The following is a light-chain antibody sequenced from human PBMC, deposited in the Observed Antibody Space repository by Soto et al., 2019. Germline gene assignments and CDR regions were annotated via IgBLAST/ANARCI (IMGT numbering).Light chain of an antibody. J-gene: IGLJ3*02. V-gene: IGLV2-14*01. Sequence: QSVLTQPASVSGSPGQSITISCTGTSSDVGGYNYVSWYQQHPGKAPKLMIYDVSNRPSVVSNRFSGSKSGNTASLTISGLHAEDEADYYCSSYTSSSTLVFGGGTKLTVL. CDR2: DVS. CDR1: SSDVGGYNY. CDR3: SSYTSSSTLV.